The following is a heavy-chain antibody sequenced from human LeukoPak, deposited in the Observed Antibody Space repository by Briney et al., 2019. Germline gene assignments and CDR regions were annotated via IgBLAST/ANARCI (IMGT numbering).Heavy chain of an antibody. Sequence: ASVKVSCKASGYTFTGYYMHWVRQAPGQGLEWMGWINPNSGGTNYAQKFQGRVTMTRDTSISTAYMELSRLRSDDTAVYYCARDGGPAAEITDYWGQGTLVTVSS. J-gene: IGHJ4*02. V-gene: IGHV1-2*02. D-gene: IGHD6-13*01. CDR1: GYTFTGYY. CDR2: INPNSGGT. CDR3: ARDGGPAAEITDY.